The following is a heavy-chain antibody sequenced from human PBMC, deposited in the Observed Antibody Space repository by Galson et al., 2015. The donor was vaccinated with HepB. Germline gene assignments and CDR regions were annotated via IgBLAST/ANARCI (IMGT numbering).Heavy chain of an antibody. V-gene: IGHV3-48*01. Sequence: SLRLSCAASGFTFSSYGMHWVRQAPGKGLEWVSYISSSSSTIYYADSVKGRFTISRDNAKNSLYLQMNSLRAEDTAVYYCASNSQWLGDWYFDLWGRGTLVTVSS. CDR1: GFTFSSYG. CDR3: ASNSQWLGDWYFDL. CDR2: ISSSSSTI. J-gene: IGHJ2*01. D-gene: IGHD6-19*01.